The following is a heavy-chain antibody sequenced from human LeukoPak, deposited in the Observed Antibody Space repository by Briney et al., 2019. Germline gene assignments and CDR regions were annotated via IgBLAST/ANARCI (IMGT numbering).Heavy chain of an antibody. V-gene: IGHV1-69*13. J-gene: IGHJ3*02. D-gene: IGHD1-1*01. CDR3: ARAKNWNDGEAFDI. Sequence: SVKVSCKASGVTFSSYAISWVRQAPGQGLEWMGWIIPIFGTANYAQKFQGRVTITADESTSTAYMELSSLRSEDTAVYYCARAKNWNDGEAFDIWGQGTMVTVSS. CDR1: GVTFSSYA. CDR2: IIPIFGTA.